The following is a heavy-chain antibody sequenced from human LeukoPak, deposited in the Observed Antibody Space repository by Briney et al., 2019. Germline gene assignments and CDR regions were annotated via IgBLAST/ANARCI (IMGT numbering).Heavy chain of an antibody. V-gene: IGHV3-48*02. J-gene: IGHJ4*01. CDR2: ISSSSSTI. D-gene: IGHD1-26*01. CDR3: ARARDGSYDY. CDR1: GFTFSSSS. Sequence: GGSLRLSCGVSGFTFSSSSMNWVREAPGKGLDWVSYISSSSSTIYYADSVKGRFTISRDNAKNSLYLKMNSLRDEDTAVYYCARARDGSYDYWGQGTLVTVSS.